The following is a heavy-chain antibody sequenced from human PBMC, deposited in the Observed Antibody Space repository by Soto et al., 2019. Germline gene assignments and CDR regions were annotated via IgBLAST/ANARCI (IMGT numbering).Heavy chain of an antibody. D-gene: IGHD2-21*02. Sequence: SVKVSCKASGGTFSSYAISWVRQAHGQGLEWMGGIIPIFGTANYAQKFQDRVSMTADTSTSTAYMELRGLRSDDTAVYYCARVKFGDPFDFWGQGTLVTVSS. CDR3: ARVKFGDPFDF. J-gene: IGHJ4*02. CDR1: GGTFSSYA. CDR2: IIPIFGTA. V-gene: IGHV1-69*06.